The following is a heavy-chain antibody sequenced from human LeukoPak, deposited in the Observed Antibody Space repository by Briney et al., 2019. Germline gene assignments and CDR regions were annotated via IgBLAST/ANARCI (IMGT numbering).Heavy chain of an antibody. D-gene: IGHD5-12*01. CDR1: GYTFTGYY. J-gene: IGHJ4*02. CDR3: ARGDIVATVADY. Sequence: ASVKVSCKASGYTFTGYYMHWVRQAPGQGLEWMGWINPNSGGTNCAQKFQGRVTMTRDTSISTAYMELSRLRSDDTAVYYCARGDIVATVADYWGQGTLVTVSS. V-gene: IGHV1-2*02. CDR2: INPNSGGT.